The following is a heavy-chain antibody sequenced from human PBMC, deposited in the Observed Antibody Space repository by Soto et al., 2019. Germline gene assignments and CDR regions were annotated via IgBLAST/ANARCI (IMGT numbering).Heavy chain of an antibody. J-gene: IGHJ6*02. CDR3: ARGKRDGAARLWNYYYYGMDV. Sequence: PGGSLRLSCAASGFTFSSYEMNWVRQAPGKGLEWVSYISSSGSTIYYADSVKGRFTISRDNAKNSLYLQMNSLRAEDTAVYYCARGKRDGAARLWNYYYYGMDVWGQGTTVTAP. V-gene: IGHV3-48*03. CDR1: GFTFSSYE. D-gene: IGHD6-6*01. CDR2: ISSSGSTI.